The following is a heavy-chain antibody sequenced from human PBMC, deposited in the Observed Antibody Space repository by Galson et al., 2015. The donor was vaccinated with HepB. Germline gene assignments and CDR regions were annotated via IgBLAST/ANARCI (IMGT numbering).Heavy chain of an antibody. J-gene: IGHJ6*02. CDR3: ARDDAIVVVPAAIGYYGMDV. CDR2: IIPIFGTA. V-gene: IGHV1-69*13. D-gene: IGHD2-2*02. Sequence: SVKVSCKASGGTFSSYAISWVRQAPGQGLEWMGGIIPIFGTANYAQKFQGRVTITADESTSTAYMELSSLRSEDTAVYYCARDDAIVVVPAAIGYYGMDVWGQGTTVTVSS. CDR1: GGTFSSYA.